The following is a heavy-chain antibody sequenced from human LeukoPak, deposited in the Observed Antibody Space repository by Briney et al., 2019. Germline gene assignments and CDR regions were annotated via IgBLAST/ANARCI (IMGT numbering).Heavy chain of an antibody. CDR2: INSDGSAT. Sequence: GSLRLSCAASGFTFGSPWMHWVRQAPGNGLVWVSRINSDGSATAYADSVKGRFTISRDNAENTLYLQMNSLRAEDTAVYYCARGHYYDSSGYFDGYYYFDYWGQGTLVTVSS. J-gene: IGHJ4*02. CDR3: ARGHYYDSSGYFDGYYYFDY. V-gene: IGHV3-74*01. D-gene: IGHD3-22*01. CDR1: GFTFGSPW.